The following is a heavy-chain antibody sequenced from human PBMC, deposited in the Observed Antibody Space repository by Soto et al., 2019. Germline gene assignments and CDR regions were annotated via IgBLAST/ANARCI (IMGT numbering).Heavy chain of an antibody. CDR3: ARVRIAVTNRLGTPDY. D-gene: IGHD6-19*01. J-gene: IGHJ4*02. CDR2: IYHSGTT. V-gene: IGHV4-39*07. Sequence: PSETLSLTCTVSGGSISSSSYYWGWIRQPPGKGLEWIGEIYHSGTTNYNPSLKSRVTISVDKSKNQFSLKLSSVTAADTAVYYCARVRIAVTNRLGTPDYWGQGTLVTVSS. CDR1: GGSISSSSYY.